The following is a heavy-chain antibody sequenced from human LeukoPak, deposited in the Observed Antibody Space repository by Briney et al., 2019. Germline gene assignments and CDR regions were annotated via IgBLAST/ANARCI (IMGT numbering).Heavy chain of an antibody. CDR1: GDSIRSHY. Sequence: SETLSLTCTVSGDSIRSHYWSWIRRPPGKGLQWIGYIYYSGITNYNPSLRSRVTISLDTSKNQFSLKLRSVTAADTAMYYCATLEVGTFDIWGQGTMVTVSS. CDR2: IYYSGIT. D-gene: IGHD1-26*01. J-gene: IGHJ3*02. CDR3: ATLEVGTFDI. V-gene: IGHV4-59*08.